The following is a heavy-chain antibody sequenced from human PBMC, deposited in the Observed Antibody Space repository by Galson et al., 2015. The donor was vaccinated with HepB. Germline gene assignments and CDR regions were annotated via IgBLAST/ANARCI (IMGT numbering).Heavy chain of an antibody. CDR1: GFTVSSNY. CDR2: IYSGGST. CDR3: ARDGSSSDAFDI. J-gene: IGHJ3*02. D-gene: IGHD6-6*01. Sequence: SLRLSCAASGFTVSSNYMSWVRQAPGKELEWVSVIYSGGSTYYADSVKGRFTISRDNSKNTLYLQMNSLRAEDTAVYYCARDGSSSDAFDIWGQGTMVTVSS. V-gene: IGHV3-53*01.